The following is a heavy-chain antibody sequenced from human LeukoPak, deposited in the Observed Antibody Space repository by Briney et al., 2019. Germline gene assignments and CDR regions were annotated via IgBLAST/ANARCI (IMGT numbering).Heavy chain of an antibody. Sequence: ASVKVSCKASGYIFTGYYMHWVRQGPGQGLEWMGWINPNSGGTNYAQKFQGRVTMTRDTSISTAYMELSRLRSDDTAVYYCARGIDSGSPPLGTFEIWGQGTMVTVSS. CDR2: INPNSGGT. V-gene: IGHV1-2*02. J-gene: IGHJ3*02. CDR1: GYIFTGYY. CDR3: ARGIDSGSPPLGTFEI. D-gene: IGHD1-26*01.